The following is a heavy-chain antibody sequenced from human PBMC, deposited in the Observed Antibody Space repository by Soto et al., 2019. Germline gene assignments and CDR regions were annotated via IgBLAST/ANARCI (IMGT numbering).Heavy chain of an antibody. CDR3: APRPEYYYGSGSYSYGMDV. CDR2: ISGSGGST. J-gene: IGHJ6*02. V-gene: IGHV3-23*01. CDR1: GFTFSSYA. D-gene: IGHD3-10*01. Sequence: PGGSLRLSCAASGFTFSSYAMSWVRQAPGKGLEWVSAISGSGGSTYYADSVKGRFTISRDNSKNTLYLQMNSLRAEDTAVYYCAPRPEYYYGSGSYSYGMDVWGQGTTVTVSS.